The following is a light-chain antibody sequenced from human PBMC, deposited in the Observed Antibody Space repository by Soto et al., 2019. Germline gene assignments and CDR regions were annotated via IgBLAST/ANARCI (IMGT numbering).Light chain of an antibody. CDR1: QSVSSSY. CDR3: QQYGSSPLIT. Sequence: LVQLPGTLSWPSARISTRSSTSSQSVSSSYSAWYQQTPGQAPRLRICGASSRATGIPDGFSGSGSGKELTLPITRLQAEDSAVYSCQQYGSSPLITFGQGTDLRL. J-gene: IGKJ5*01. CDR2: GAS. V-gene: IGKV3-20*01.